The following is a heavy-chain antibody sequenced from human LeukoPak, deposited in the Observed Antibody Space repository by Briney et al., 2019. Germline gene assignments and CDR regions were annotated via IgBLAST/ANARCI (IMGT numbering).Heavy chain of an antibody. J-gene: IGHJ4*02. V-gene: IGHV3-7*04. Sequence: GGSLRLSCAASGFTFSRDWMSWVRQAPGKGLEWVANIKEDGSEKYYVDSVKGRSTISIDNAKNSLYLQMNSLRAEDTAVYYCARASRWGQGTLVTVSS. CDR2: IKEDGSEK. CDR3: ARASR. CDR1: GFTFSRDW.